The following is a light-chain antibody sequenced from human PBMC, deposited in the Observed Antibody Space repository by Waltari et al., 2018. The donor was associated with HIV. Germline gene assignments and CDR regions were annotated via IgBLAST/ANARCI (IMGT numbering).Light chain of an antibody. CDR3: QQYYTPPYT. Sequence: DIQMAQSPSTLSASMGDTVTITCRSSQGNRDSLAWYQFKPGQAPKLLLYRASTWEDGVAHRFGGSGSGTEYTLTLTSLQPEDSATYFCQQYYTPPYTFGQGTKLEIK. J-gene: IGKJ2*01. CDR2: RAS. V-gene: IGKV1-NL1*01. CDR1: QGNRDS.